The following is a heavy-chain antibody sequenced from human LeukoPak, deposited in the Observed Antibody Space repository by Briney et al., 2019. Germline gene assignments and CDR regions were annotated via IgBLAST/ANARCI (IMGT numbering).Heavy chain of an antibody. CDR2: ISSNGGSS. CDR3: VKITSVTGGDC. V-gene: IGHV3-64D*09. D-gene: IGHD1-1*01. CDR1: GFTFSAYA. J-gene: IGHJ4*02. Sequence: GGSLRLSCSASGFTFSAYAMYWVHQAPGKGLEYVSGISSNGGSSSYADSVKGRFTISRDNSKNTLYLQMSSLRAEDTAVYYCVKITSVTGGDCWGQGTRLTVSS.